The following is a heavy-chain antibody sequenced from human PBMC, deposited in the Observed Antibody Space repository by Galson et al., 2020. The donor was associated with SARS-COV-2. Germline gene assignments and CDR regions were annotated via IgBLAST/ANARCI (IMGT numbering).Heavy chain of an antibody. Sequence: HGESLKISCKGSGYSFTSYWISWVRQMPGKGLEWMGRIDPSDSYTNYSPSFQGHVTISADKSISTAYLQWSSLKASDTAMYYCARIYCSSTSCSDYYYYYYMDVWGKGTTVTVSS. CDR3: ARIYCSSTSCSDYYYYYYMDV. D-gene: IGHD2-2*01. J-gene: IGHJ6*03. CDR2: IDPSDSYT. V-gene: IGHV5-10-1*01. CDR1: GYSFTSYW.